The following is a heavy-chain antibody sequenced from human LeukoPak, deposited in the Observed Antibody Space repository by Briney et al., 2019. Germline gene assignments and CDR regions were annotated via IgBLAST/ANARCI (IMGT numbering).Heavy chain of an antibody. CDR1: GGSISSYY. CDR2: THYSGST. CDR3: ARYYYSGRLWDYGMDV. D-gene: IGHD2-15*01. Sequence: PSETLSLTCSVSGGSISSYYWNWIRQTPGKGLQWIGYTHYSGSTNYNPSLKSRVSISVDTSKNQFSLKLSSVTAADTALYYCARYYYSGRLWDYGMDVWGQGTTVTVSS. J-gene: IGHJ6*02. V-gene: IGHV4-59*01.